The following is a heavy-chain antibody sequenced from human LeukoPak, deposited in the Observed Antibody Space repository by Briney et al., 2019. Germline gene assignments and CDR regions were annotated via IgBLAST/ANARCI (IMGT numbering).Heavy chain of an antibody. CDR1: GFTFSRYS. V-gene: IGHV3-23*01. Sequence: PGGSLRLSCAASGFTFSRYSMSWVRQAPGEGLEWVSAIRGSGDSTYYAESVKGRFTISRDNSKNTLNLQMNSLRAEDTAVYYCAKRSPDVDTGYFDYWGQGTLVTVSS. D-gene: IGHD3/OR15-3a*01. CDR2: IRGSGDST. J-gene: IGHJ4*02. CDR3: AKRSPDVDTGYFDY.